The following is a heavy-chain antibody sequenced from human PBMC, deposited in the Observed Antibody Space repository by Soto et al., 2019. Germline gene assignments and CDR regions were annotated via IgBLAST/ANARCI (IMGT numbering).Heavy chain of an antibody. CDR1: GGSMNNYY. J-gene: IGHJ4*02. CDR2: IYYSGST. D-gene: IGHD4-17*01. CDR3: ARVAYLHVDGDYYFDY. V-gene: IGHV4-59*08. Sequence: HSETLSLTCTVSGGSMNNYYWTWIRQPPAKGLEWIGYIYYSGSTNYNPSLESRVTISVDTSKNQFSLKLTSVTAADTAVYYCARVAYLHVDGDYYFDYWGQGTLVTVSS.